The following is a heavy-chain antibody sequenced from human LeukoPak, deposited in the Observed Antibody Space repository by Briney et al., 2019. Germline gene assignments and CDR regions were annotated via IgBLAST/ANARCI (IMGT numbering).Heavy chain of an antibody. CDR2: ISGSGGST. V-gene: IGHV3-23*01. J-gene: IGHJ4*02. CDR1: GFTFSSYA. D-gene: IGHD3-10*01. Sequence: GGSLRLACAASGFTFSSYAMSWVRQAPGKGLEWVSAISGSGGSTYYADSVKGRFTISRDNSKSTLYLQMNSLRAEDTAVYYCAKSYYYGSGSYYNGARFDYWGQGTLVTVSS. CDR3: AKSYYYGSGSYYNGARFDY.